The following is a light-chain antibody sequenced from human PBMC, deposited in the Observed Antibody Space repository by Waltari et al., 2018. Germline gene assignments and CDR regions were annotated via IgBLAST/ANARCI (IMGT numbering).Light chain of an antibody. Sequence: DIQMTQSPPSLSASVGDRVTITCRATQSISTSLNWYQHKAGKAPNLLIYGASTLDIGVPSRFSGSGSGTDFTLTINSLRPEDFATYYCQQSYTAPFTFGPGTRVDLK. J-gene: IGKJ3*01. V-gene: IGKV1-39*01. CDR3: QQSYTAPFT. CDR1: QSISTS. CDR2: GAS.